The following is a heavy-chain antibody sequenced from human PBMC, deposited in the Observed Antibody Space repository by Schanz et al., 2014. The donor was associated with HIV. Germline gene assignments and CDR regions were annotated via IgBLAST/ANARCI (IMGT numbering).Heavy chain of an antibody. J-gene: IGHJ4*02. CDR1: GFTFSNYW. CDR2: ISRDGKTA. CDR3: ARDKGGGRDY. Sequence: EGQLVESGGGLVQPGGSLRLSCAASGFTFSNYWMHWVRQIPGTGLVWVSRISRDGKTANKADSVKGRFTGSRDNAKNRLYLQMNNLTAGDTAVYYCARDKGGGRDYWGQGTLVTVSS. V-gene: IGHV3-74*01. D-gene: IGHD2-15*01.